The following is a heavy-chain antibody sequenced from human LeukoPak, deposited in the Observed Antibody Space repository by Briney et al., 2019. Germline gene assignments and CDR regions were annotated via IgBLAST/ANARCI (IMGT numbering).Heavy chain of an antibody. Sequence: PGGSLRLSCAASGFTFSSYEMNWVRQAPGKGLEWVSYISSSGSTIYYADSVKGRFTISRDNAKNSLYLQMNSLRPEDTAVYYCAKDTVSSGTIAPDHWGQGTLVTVSS. CDR2: ISSSGSTI. J-gene: IGHJ4*02. V-gene: IGHV3-48*03. D-gene: IGHD2-2*01. CDR1: GFTFSSYE. CDR3: AKDTVSSGTIAPDH.